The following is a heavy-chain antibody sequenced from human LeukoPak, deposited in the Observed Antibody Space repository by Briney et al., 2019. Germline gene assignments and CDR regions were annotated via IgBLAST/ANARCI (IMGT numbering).Heavy chain of an antibody. J-gene: IGHJ5*02. V-gene: IGHV4-34*01. CDR2: INHSGST. Sequence: SETLSHTCAVYGGSFSGYYWSWIRQPPGKGLEWIGEINHSGSTNYNPSLKSRVTISVDTSKNQFSLKLSSVTAADTAVYYCARVGCSSTSCYRMSSGEFDPWGQGTLVTVSS. CDR1: GGSFSGYY. CDR3: ARVGCSSTSCYRMSSGEFDP. D-gene: IGHD2-2*02.